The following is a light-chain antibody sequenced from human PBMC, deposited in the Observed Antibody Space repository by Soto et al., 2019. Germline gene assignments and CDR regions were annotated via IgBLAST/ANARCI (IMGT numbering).Light chain of an antibody. Sequence: EIVLTQSPGTLSLSPGERATLCFGASQSVSSSYLAWYQQNPCQAPRLLIYAASNRATGIPARFSGSGSGTDFTLTISSLEPEDFAVYYCQQRNNWPPGITFGQGTRLEIK. J-gene: IGKJ5*01. V-gene: IGKV3D-20*02. CDR1: QSVSSSY. CDR2: AAS. CDR3: QQRNNWPPGIT.